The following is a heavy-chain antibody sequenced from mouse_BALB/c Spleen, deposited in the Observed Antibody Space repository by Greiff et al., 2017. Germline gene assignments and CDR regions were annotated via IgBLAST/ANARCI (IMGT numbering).Heavy chain of an antibody. CDR1: GFTFSSYG. CDR2: ISSCSSTI. Sequence: EVKLMQSGGGLVQPGGSRKLSCAASGFTFSSYGMHWVRQAPEKGLEWVAYISSCSSTIYYADTVKGRSTISRDNPKNTLFLQMTSLRSEDTAMYYCARKSPYYRDCYAMDYWGQGTSVTVSS. V-gene: IGHV5-17*02. D-gene: IGHD2-12*01. CDR3: ARKSPYYRDCYAMDY. J-gene: IGHJ4*01.